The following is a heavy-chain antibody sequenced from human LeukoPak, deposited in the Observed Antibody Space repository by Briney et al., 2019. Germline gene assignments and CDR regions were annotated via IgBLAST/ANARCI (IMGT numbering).Heavy chain of an antibody. Sequence: GASVKVSCKASGYTFTGYYMHWVRQAPGQGLEWMGWINPNSGGTNYAQKFQGRVTMTRDTSISTAYMELSRLRSDDTAVYYCARYRTPIVVVIAEDAFDIWGQGTMVTVSS. V-gene: IGHV1-2*02. D-gene: IGHD2-21*01. J-gene: IGHJ3*02. CDR1: GYTFTGYY. CDR2: INPNSGGT. CDR3: ARYRTPIVVVIAEDAFDI.